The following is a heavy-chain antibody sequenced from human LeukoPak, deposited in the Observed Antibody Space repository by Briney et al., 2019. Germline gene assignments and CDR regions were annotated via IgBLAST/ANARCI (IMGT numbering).Heavy chain of an antibody. CDR1: GYTFTSYY. D-gene: IGHD4-23*01. J-gene: IGHJ4*02. CDR2: INPSGGST. V-gene: IGHV1-46*01. Sequence: GASVKASCKASGYTFTSYYMHWVRQAPGQGLEWMGIINPSGGSTSYAQKFQGRVTMTRDTSTSTVYMELSSPRSEDTAVYYCARFGGNSGAPGYWGQGTLVTVSS. CDR3: ARFGGNSGAPGY.